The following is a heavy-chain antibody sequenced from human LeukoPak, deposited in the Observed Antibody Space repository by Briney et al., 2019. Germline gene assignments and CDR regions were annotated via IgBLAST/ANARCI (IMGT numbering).Heavy chain of an antibody. D-gene: IGHD3-22*01. CDR3: ARFKGNYYDSSGYSPYFDY. Sequence: GGSLRLSCAASGFTFSNYAMNWVRQAPGKGLEWVSAISGSGGSTYYGDSVKGRFTISRDNSKNTLYLQMNSLRAEDTAVYYCARFKGNYYDSSGYSPYFDYWGQGTLVTVSS. V-gene: IGHV3-23*01. J-gene: IGHJ4*02. CDR2: ISGSGGST. CDR1: GFTFSNYA.